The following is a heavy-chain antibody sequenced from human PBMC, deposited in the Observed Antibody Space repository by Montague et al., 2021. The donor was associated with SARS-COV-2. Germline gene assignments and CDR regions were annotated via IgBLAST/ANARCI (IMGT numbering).Heavy chain of an antibody. CDR1: GFTFDDYA. CDR3: AKGEIGSGWYGAFDI. V-gene: IGHV3-9*01. CDR2: ISWNSDNT. D-gene: IGHD6-19*01. J-gene: IGHJ3*02. Sequence: SLRLSCAASGFTFDDYAMHWVRQAPGKGLEWVSGISWNSDNTGYADSVKGRLTISRDNAKNSLYLQMNSLRAEDTALYYCAKGEIGSGWYGAFDIWGQGTMVTVSS.